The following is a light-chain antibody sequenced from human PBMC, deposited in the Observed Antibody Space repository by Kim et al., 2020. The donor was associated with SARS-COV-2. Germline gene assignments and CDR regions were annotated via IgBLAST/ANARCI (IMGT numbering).Light chain of an antibody. Sequence: SPGQTASISCSGDKLGDNYACCYQQKTPGQAPVLVIYEDIKRPSGIPERFSGSNSGNTATLTIGGTQAIDEADYYCQAWDGSAWVFGGGTQLTVL. CDR2: EDI. CDR1: KLGDNY. CDR3: QAWDGSAWV. V-gene: IGLV3-1*01. J-gene: IGLJ3*02.